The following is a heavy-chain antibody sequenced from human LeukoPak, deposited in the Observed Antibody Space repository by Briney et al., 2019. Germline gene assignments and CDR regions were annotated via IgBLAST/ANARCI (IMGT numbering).Heavy chain of an antibody. Sequence: ASVKVSCKASGYIFTAYYVHWVRQAPGQGLEWMGLIKPNSGDTIYAQRFQGRVTMTRDTSITTAYMELSRLTSDDTAVYYCASRNGPQGAFDFWGQGTLVTVSS. CDR3: ASRNGPQGAFDF. D-gene: IGHD2-8*01. J-gene: IGHJ4*02. V-gene: IGHV1-2*02. CDR2: IKPNSGDT. CDR1: GYIFTAYY.